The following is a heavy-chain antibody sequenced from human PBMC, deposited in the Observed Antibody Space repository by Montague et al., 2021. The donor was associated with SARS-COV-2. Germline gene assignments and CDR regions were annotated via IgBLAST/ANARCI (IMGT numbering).Heavy chain of an antibody. Sequence: SLRLSGAASGFTFSLYEMNWVRQAPGKGLEWISYISGSGSAVHYADSVXGRFRISRDNAAKSLVLQMNNLRVEDTAIYYCAKDSHTSSDSHWFDTWGLGTLVTVSS. CDR1: GFTFSLYE. D-gene: IGHD3-22*01. J-gene: IGHJ5*02. CDR3: AKDSHTSSDSHWFDT. V-gene: IGHV3-48*03. CDR2: ISGSGSAV.